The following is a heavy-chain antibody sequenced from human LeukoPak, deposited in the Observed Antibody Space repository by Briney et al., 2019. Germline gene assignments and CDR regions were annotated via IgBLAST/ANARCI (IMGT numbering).Heavy chain of an antibody. Sequence: ASVKVSCKAFGYTFTNYYIHWVRQAPGQGLESRGLINPSSGSTSYAQKFRGRVTMTRDMSTGTVYMELTSLRSEDTALYYCARDGASGFGFNWFDPRGQGTLVTVSS. J-gene: IGHJ5*02. D-gene: IGHD1-26*01. V-gene: IGHV1-46*01. CDR3: ARDGASGFGFNWFDP. CDR1: GYTFTNYY. CDR2: INPSSGST.